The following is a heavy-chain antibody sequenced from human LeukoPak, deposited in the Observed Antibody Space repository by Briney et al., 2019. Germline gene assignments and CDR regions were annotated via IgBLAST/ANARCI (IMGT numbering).Heavy chain of an antibody. CDR1: GFTFSSYA. D-gene: IGHD3-16*01. V-gene: IGHV3-30*04. CDR2: ISYDGSNK. Sequence: GRSLRLSCAASGFTFSSYAMHWVRQAPGKGLEWVAVISYDGSNKYYADSVKGRFTISRHNSKNTLYLQMNSLRAEDTAVYYCARNYDYLDYWGQGTLVTVSS. J-gene: IGHJ4*02. CDR3: ARNYDYLDY.